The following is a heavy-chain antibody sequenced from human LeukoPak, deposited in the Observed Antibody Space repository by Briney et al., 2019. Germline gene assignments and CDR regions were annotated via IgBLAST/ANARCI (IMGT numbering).Heavy chain of an antibody. D-gene: IGHD6-19*01. CDR1: GFTVSSNY. CDR3: ARDGYSSGWYYFDY. V-gene: IGHV3-53*01. CDR2: IYRSGST. Sequence: GGSLRLSCAASGFTVSSNYMSWVRQAPGKGLEWVSVIYRSGSTFYADSVKGRFTISRDNSKNTLFLQMNNVRVEDTAMYYCARDGYSSGWYYFDYWSQGTLVTVSS. J-gene: IGHJ4*02.